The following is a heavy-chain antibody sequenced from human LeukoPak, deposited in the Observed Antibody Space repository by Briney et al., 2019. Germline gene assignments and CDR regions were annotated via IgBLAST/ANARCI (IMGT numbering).Heavy chain of an antibody. V-gene: IGHV1-2*02. CDR2: INPNSGGT. D-gene: IGHD1-26*01. Sequence: GASVKVSCKASGYTFTGYYMYWVRQAPGQGLEWMGWINPNSGGTNYAQKFQGRVTMTRDTSISTAYMELSRLRADDTAVYYCARDAVGATKEGFDYYYYMDVWGKGTTVTVSS. CDR3: ARDAVGATKEGFDYYYYMDV. J-gene: IGHJ6*03. CDR1: GYTFTGYY.